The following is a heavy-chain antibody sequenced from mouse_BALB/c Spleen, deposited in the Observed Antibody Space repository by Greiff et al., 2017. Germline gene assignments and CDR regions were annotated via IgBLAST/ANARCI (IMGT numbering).Heavy chain of an antibody. J-gene: IGHJ4*01. CDR2: ISTYYGDA. CDR1: GYTFTDYA. D-gene: IGHD2-1*01. Sequence: QVQLQQSGAELVRPGVSVKISCKGSGYTFTDYAMHWVKQSHAKSLEWIGVISTYYGDASYNQKFKGKATMTVDKSSSTAYMELARLTSEDSAIYYCARGGNYNWNAMDYWGQGTSVTVSS. V-gene: IGHV1S137*01. CDR3: ARGGNYNWNAMDY.